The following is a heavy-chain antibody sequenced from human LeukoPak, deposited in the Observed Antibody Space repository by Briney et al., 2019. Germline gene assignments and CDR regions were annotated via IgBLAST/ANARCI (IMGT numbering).Heavy chain of an antibody. CDR3: AGDAPYCTNGICYTGYYYYYMDV. CDR1: GFTFDDYG. V-gene: IGHV3-20*04. D-gene: IGHD2-8*01. J-gene: IGHJ6*03. CDR2: INWNGGST. Sequence: GGSLRLSCAASGFTFDDYGMSWVRQAPGKGLEWVSGINWNGGSTGYADSVKGRFTISRDNAKNSLYLQMNSLRAEDTALYYCAGDAPYCTNGICYTGYYYYYMDVWGKGTTVTVSS.